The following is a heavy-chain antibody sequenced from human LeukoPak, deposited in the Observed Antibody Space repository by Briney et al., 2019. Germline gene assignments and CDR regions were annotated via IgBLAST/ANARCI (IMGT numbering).Heavy chain of an antibody. Sequence: ASVKVSCKASGYTFTGYYMHWVRQAPGQGLEWMGWINPNSGGTNYAQKFQGRVTMTRDTSISTAYMELSRLRSDDTAVYYCATQSPPLYYYYMDVWGKGTTVTVSS. V-gene: IGHV1-2*02. CDR2: INPNSGGT. CDR3: ATQSPPLYYYYMDV. J-gene: IGHJ6*03. CDR1: GYTFTGYY.